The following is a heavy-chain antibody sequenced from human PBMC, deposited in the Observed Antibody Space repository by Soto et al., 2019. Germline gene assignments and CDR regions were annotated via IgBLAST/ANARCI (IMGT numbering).Heavy chain of an antibody. J-gene: IGHJ4*02. CDR3: TRLGGYYQALDS. CDR2: IYYAGTT. CDR1: GGSLSGYY. Sequence: PSETLSLTCSVSGGSLSGYYWTWTRQPPGKGLEWIGYIYYAGTTTYNPSLKNRVTISLDTPKNQFSLKMDSVTAADTAVYYCTRLGGYYQALDSWGQEILVTVSS. V-gene: IGHV4-59*08. D-gene: IGHD3-22*01.